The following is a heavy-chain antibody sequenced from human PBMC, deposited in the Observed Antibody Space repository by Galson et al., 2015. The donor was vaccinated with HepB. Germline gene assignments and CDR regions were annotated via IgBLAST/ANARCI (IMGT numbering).Heavy chain of an antibody. CDR1: GDSVSSNSAT. CDR2: TYYRSKWYN. V-gene: IGHV6-1*01. CDR3: ARGLANRFDP. J-gene: IGHJ5*02. Sequence: CAISGDSVSSNSATWNWIRQSPSRGLEWLGGTYYRSKWYNDYAVSVKSRITINPDTSKNQFSLQLNSVTPEDTAVYYCARGLANRFDPWGQGTLVTVSS.